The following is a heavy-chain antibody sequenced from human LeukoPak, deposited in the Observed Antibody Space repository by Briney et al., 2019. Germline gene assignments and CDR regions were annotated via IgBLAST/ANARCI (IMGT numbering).Heavy chain of an antibody. J-gene: IGHJ4*02. CDR1: GFTFTDSA. V-gene: IGHV3-48*03. D-gene: IGHD1-26*01. Sequence: GGSLRLSCAGSGFTFTDSAINWVRQAPGKGLEWISYISSGATTTYYADFVKGRFTISRDNAKNSLYLQMNSLRVDDTAVYYCAKGTVGAKYWGQGTLVIVSS. CDR2: ISSGATTT. CDR3: AKGTVGAKY.